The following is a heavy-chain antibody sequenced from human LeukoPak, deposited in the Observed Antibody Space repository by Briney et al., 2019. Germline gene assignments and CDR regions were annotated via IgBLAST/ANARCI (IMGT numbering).Heavy chain of an antibody. J-gene: IGHJ4*02. D-gene: IGHD6-6*01. CDR1: GFTFSSYA. CDR2: ISGSGGST. Sequence: GGSLRLSCAASGFTFSSYAMSWVRQAPGKGLEWVSAISGSGGSTYYADSVKGRFTISRDNSKNTLYLQMNSLRAEDTAVYYCAKDFEGGRYSSSSCFDYWGQGTLVTVSS. CDR3: AKDFEGGRYSSSSCFDY. V-gene: IGHV3-23*01.